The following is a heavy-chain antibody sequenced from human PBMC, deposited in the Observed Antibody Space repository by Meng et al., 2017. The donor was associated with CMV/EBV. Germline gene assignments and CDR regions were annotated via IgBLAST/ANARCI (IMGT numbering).Heavy chain of an antibody. V-gene: IGHV3-15*01. CDR2: IKSKTDGGTT. CDR3: TTHYYGSGSGVY. CDR1: GFTFSNAW. J-gene: IGHJ4*02. Sequence: GESLKISCAASGFTFSNAWMSWVRQAPGKGLEWVGRIKSKTDGGTTDYAAPVKGRFTISRDDSKNTLCLQMNSLKTEDTAVYYCTTHYYGSGSGVYWGQGTLVTVSS. D-gene: IGHD3-10*01.